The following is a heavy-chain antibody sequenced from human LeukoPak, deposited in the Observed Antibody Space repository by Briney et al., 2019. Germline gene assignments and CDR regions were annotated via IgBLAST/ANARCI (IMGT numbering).Heavy chain of an antibody. D-gene: IGHD1-26*01. J-gene: IGHJ4*02. CDR1: GFTFSSYA. Sequence: GGSLRLSCAASGFTFSSYAMHWVRQAPGKGLEWVAVISYDGSNKYYADSVKGRFTISRGNSKNTLYLQMNSLRAEDTAVYYCARDPPGATLRYYFDYWGQGTLVTVSS. V-gene: IGHV3-30*04. CDR2: ISYDGSNK. CDR3: ARDPPGATLRYYFDY.